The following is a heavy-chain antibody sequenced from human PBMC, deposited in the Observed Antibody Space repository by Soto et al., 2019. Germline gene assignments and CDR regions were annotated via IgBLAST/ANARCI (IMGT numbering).Heavy chain of an antibody. D-gene: IGHD2-2*02. J-gene: IGHJ5*02. V-gene: IGHV1-18*01. CDR2: ISAKSGNT. Sequence: QVQLVQSGGEVKKPGASVKVSCKASGYSFSNYGMSWVRQAPGQGLEWMGWISAKSGNTNYAQKCQGRTTMTTDTSTNTAYLELRSLRSDDTAMYYCATDCPVPPAKPTNWFDPWGQGTLVTVAS. CDR3: ATDCPVPPAKPTNWFDP. CDR1: GYSFSNYG.